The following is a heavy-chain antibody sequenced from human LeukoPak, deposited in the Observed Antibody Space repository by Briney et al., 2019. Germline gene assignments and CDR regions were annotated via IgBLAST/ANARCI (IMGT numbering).Heavy chain of an antibody. J-gene: IGHJ4*02. V-gene: IGHV3-30*04. Sequence: PGGSLRLSCATSGFTFSSYAMHWVRQAPGKGLEWVAVISYDGSNKYYADSVKGRFTISRDNSKNTLYLQMNSLRAEDTAVYYCARVGDSQVDYWGQGTLVTVSS. CDR1: GFTFSSYA. D-gene: IGHD3-16*01. CDR3: ARVGDSQVDY. CDR2: ISYDGSNK.